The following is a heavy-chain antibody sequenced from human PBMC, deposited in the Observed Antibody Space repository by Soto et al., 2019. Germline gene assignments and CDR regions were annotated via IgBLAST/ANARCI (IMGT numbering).Heavy chain of an antibody. CDR3: AKLLPAAVKFDY. CDR2: IYWGDDE. Sequence: QITLKESGPTLVKPTQTLTLTCTFSGFSLSTSGVGVGWIRQPPGKALEWLALIYWGDDERYSPSLRSRLTITKDTSKNQVVLTMTNMDPVDTATYYCAKLLPAAVKFDYWGQGTLVTVSS. D-gene: IGHD2-2*01. CDR1: GFSLSTSGVG. V-gene: IGHV2-5*02. J-gene: IGHJ4*02.